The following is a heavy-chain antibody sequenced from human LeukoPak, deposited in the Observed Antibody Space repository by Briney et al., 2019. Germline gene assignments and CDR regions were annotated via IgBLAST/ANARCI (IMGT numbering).Heavy chain of an antibody. Sequence: SETLSLTCTVSGGFISNSNYYWSWIRQPPGKGLEWIGYIYYSGSTNYNPSLKSRLTISVDTSKNQFSLKLSSVTAADTAVYYCARDSEGDGNFDYWGQGTLVTVSS. J-gene: IGHJ4*02. CDR2: IYYSGST. CDR3: ARDSEGDGNFDY. CDR1: GGFISNSNYY. D-gene: IGHD3-16*01. V-gene: IGHV4-61*01.